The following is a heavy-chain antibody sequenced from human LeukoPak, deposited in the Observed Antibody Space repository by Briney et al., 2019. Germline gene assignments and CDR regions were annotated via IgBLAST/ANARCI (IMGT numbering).Heavy chain of an antibody. CDR2: ISGSGGST. V-gene: IGHV3-23*01. D-gene: IGHD4-17*01. J-gene: IGHJ4*02. CDR1: GLTFTTYA. Sequence: QSGGSLRLSCAASGLTFTTYAMGWVRQAPGKGLEWVATISGSGGSTYYADSAKGRFTISRDNAKNTLYLQMNSLRAEDTAIYYCAKDQYGDYFDYWGQGTLVTVSS. CDR3: AKDQYGDYFDY.